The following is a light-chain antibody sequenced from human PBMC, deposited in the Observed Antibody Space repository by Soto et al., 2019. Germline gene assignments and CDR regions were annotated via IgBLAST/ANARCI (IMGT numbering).Light chain of an antibody. CDR3: QQYGSSPIT. CDR2: GAS. CDR1: QSVSSK. V-gene: IGKV3-20*01. Sequence: EIVMTQSPATLSLSPGQRATLSCRASQSVSSKLAWYQQRPGQAPRLLIYGASSRATGVPDRFSGSGSGTDFSLTISRLEPEDFAVYYCQQYGSSPITFGQGTRLEI. J-gene: IGKJ5*01.